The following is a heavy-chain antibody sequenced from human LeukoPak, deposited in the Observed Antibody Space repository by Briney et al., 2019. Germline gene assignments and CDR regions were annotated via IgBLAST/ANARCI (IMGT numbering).Heavy chain of an antibody. CDR3: AKAANIVVVPAAISGGAFDI. Sequence: GGSLRLSCAASGFTFSSYAMSWVRQAPGKGLEWVSAISGSDGSTYYADSVKGRFTISRDNSKNTLYLQMNSLRAEDTAVYYCAKAANIVVVPAAISGGAFDIWGQGTMVTVSS. V-gene: IGHV3-23*01. CDR1: GFTFSSYA. J-gene: IGHJ3*02. CDR2: ISGSDGST. D-gene: IGHD2-2*01.